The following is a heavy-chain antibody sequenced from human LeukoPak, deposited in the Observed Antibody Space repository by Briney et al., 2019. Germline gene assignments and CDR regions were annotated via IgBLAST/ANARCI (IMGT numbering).Heavy chain of an antibody. J-gene: IGHJ4*02. CDR3: ARHGRPNYYDSSGSLSAFDY. CDR2: INHSGST. V-gene: IGHV4-34*01. Sequence: PSETLSLTCAVYGGSFSGYYWSWIRQPPGKGLEWIGEINHSGSTYYNPSLKSRVTISVDTSKNQFSLKLSSVTAADTAVYYCARHGRPNYYDSSGSLSAFDYWGQGTLVTVSS. CDR1: GGSFSGYY. D-gene: IGHD3-22*01.